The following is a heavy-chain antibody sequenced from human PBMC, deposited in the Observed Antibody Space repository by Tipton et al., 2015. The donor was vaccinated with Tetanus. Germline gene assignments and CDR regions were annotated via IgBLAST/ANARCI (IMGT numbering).Heavy chain of an antibody. CDR3: ARANNDYPKKGPFDY. Sequence: TLSLTCAVSGGSISTNYWTWIRQSPGKGLEWIGYIQYNGITNYHPSLKSRVSISVDSSTSQFSLRLASVTAADTAVYYCARANNDYPKKGPFDYWGQGARVIVSS. CDR2: IQYNGIT. V-gene: IGHV4-59*01. J-gene: IGHJ4*02. CDR1: GGSISTNY. D-gene: IGHD5-12*01.